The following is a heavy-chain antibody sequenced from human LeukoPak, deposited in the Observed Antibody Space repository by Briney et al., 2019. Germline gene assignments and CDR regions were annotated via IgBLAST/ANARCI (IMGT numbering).Heavy chain of an antibody. D-gene: IGHD2-21*01. CDR1: GVSISDGYY. V-gene: IGHV4-38-2*01. J-gene: IGHJ5*02. CDR3: ARLWFENWIDP. CDR2: LFHNGAS. Sequence: SETLSLTCDVSGVSISDGYYWGWIRQPPGKGLEWIGSLFHNGASYYNPSLKSRVIITMDTSKNQFFLNLTSVTAADTAVYVWARLWFENWIDPWGEGALVTVS.